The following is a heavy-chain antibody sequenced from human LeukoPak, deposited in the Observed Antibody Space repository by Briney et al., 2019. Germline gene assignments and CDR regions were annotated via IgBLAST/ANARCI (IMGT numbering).Heavy chain of an antibody. CDR3: AKDGGETAGSDAFDV. J-gene: IGHJ3*01. D-gene: IGHD5-18*01. CDR1: GGTFSTYT. Sequence: ASVKVSCEASGGTFSTYTFNWVRQAPGQGFEWMGTILPIFDTPNYAHKFQDRVTITTDESTSTCYMELRSLRSEDTAIYYCAKDGGETAGSDAFDVWGQGTMVTVSS. CDR2: ILPIFDTP. V-gene: IGHV1-69*05.